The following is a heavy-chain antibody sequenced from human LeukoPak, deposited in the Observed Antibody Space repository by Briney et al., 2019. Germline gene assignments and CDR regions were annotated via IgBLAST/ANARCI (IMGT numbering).Heavy chain of an antibody. CDR2: ISGSGGST. Sequence: PGGSLRLSCAASGFTFSSYAMSWVRQAPGKGLEWVSAISGSGGSTYYADSVKGRFTISRDNAKNSLYLQMNSLRAEDTAVYYCARDPPPGTISDYWGQGTLVTVPS. CDR3: ARDPPPGTISDY. J-gene: IGHJ4*02. CDR1: GFTFSSYA. V-gene: IGHV3-23*01. D-gene: IGHD2-21*01.